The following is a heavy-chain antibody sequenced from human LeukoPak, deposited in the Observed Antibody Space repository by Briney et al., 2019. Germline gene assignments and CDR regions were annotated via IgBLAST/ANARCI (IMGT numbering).Heavy chain of an antibody. CDR1: GGSISSSSYY. J-gene: IGHJ4*02. CDR2: IYYSGST. V-gene: IGHV4-39*07. CDR3: ARDLRFLEWALDY. Sequence: SETLSLTCTVSGGSISSSSYYWGWIRQPPGKGLEWIGSIYYSGSTYYNPSLKSRVTISVDTSKNQFSLKLSSVTAADTAVYYCARDLRFLEWALDYWGQGTLVTVSS. D-gene: IGHD3-3*01.